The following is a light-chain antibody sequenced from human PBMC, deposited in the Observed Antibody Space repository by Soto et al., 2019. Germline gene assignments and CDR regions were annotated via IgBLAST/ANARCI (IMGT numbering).Light chain of an antibody. CDR3: QQYNYFPYN. CDR2: KAS. J-gene: IGKJ2*01. V-gene: IGKV1-5*03. CDR1: QSISSW. Sequence: DVRMTQSPSTLSASVGDRVTITCRASQSISSWLAWYQQKPGKAPKLLIHKASSLESGVPLRFSGSGSGTEFTLTSRSLQADDFATYYCQQYNYFPYNFGQGTKLEI.